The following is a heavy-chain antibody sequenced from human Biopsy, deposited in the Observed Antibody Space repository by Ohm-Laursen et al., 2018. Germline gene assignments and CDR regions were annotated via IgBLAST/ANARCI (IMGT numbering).Heavy chain of an antibody. D-gene: IGHD4-17*01. CDR1: GFTFRDHG. CDR2: ISYDGSNK. J-gene: IGHJ6*02. Sequence: SLRLSCAASGFTFRDHGMLWVRQAPGKGLEWVSLISYDGSNKYYAESMRGRFTISRDNSKNTLFLQMNSLRAEDTAVYYCARSFGDYWGDYYYGLDVWGQGATVTVSS. V-gene: IGHV3-30*03. CDR3: ARSFGDYWGDYYYGLDV.